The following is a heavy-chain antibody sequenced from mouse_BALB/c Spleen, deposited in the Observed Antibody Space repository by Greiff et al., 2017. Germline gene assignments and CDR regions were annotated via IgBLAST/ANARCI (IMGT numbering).Heavy chain of an antibody. CDR3: TRGGNYAFDY. CDR2: IYPGNSDT. CDR1: GYSFTSYW. V-gene: IGHV1-5*01. J-gene: IGHJ2*01. D-gene: IGHD2-1*01. Sequence: VQLQQSGTVLARPGASVKMSCKASGYSFTSYWMHWVKQRPGQCLEWIGAIYPGNSDTSYNQKFKGKAKLTAVTSASTAYMELSSLTNEDSAFYDCTRGGNYAFDYWGQDTTLTVSS.